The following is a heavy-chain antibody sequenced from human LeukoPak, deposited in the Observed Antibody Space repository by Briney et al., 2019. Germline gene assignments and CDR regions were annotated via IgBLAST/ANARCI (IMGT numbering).Heavy chain of an antibody. CDR3: ARTAAAGPSFDY. Sequence: SETLSLTCAVYGGSFSGYYWSWIRQPPGKGLEWIGEINHSGSTSYNPSLKSRVTISVDTSKNQFSLKLSSVTAADTAVYYCARTAAAGPSFDYWGQGTLVTVSS. J-gene: IGHJ4*02. CDR2: INHSGST. V-gene: IGHV4-34*01. D-gene: IGHD6-13*01. CDR1: GGSFSGYY.